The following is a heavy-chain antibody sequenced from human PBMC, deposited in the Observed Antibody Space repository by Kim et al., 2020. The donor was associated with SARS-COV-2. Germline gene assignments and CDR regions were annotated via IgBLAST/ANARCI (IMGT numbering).Heavy chain of an antibody. CDR1: GFTFSSYS. D-gene: IGHD6-19*01. CDR3: AREGGWSP. CDR2: IIIISSYI. Sequence: GGSLRLSCAASGFTFSSYSMNWFPKAQGRGRKGASSIIIISSYIYYPDSGKGRFTISRDNAKNSLYLQMNSLGAEDTAVYYCAREGGWSPWGQGTLVTVSS. J-gene: IGHJ5*02. V-gene: IGHV3-21*01.